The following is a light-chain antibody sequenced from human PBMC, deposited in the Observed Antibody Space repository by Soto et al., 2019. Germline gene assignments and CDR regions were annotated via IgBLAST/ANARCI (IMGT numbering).Light chain of an antibody. V-gene: IGLV1-51*01. CDR3: GTWDSSLSAYV. Sequence: QSVLTQPPSVSAAPGQKVTISCSGSSSNIGNNYVSWYQQLPGTAPKLLNDNNKRPSGIPDRFSGSKSGTSATLGITGLQTGDEADYYCGTWDSSLSAYVFGTGTKVTVL. CDR1: SSNIGNNY. J-gene: IGLJ1*01. CDR2: DNN.